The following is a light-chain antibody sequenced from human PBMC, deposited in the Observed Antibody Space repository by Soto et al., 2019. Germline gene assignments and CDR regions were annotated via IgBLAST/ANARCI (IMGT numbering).Light chain of an antibody. CDR2: GAS. CDR1: QNINTF. Sequence: DIEMTQSPSSLSASVGDRITISCRASQNINTFLNWYQQKGGKAPKLLIHGASSLQSGVPLRFSGGGSGTDFSLTISSLQPEDFATYYCQQSYDTLLSFGGGTKVEIK. J-gene: IGKJ4*01. V-gene: IGKV1-39*01. CDR3: QQSYDTLLS.